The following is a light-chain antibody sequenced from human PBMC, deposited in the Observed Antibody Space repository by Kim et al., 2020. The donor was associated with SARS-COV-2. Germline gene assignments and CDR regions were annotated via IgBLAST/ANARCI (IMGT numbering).Light chain of an antibody. CDR3: QQRSNWRLT. J-gene: IGKJ4*01. Sequence: SLSPGERATLSCRASQSVNTNLAWYQQKPGQAPRLLIYEASHRATGIPARFSGSGSGTDFTLTISSLEPEDFAVYYCQQRSNWRLTFGGGTKLEI. V-gene: IGKV3-11*01. CDR2: EAS. CDR1: QSVNTN.